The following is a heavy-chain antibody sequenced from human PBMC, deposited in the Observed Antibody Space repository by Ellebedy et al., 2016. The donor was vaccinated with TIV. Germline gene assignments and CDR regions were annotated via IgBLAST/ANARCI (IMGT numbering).Heavy chain of an antibody. CDR1: GYTFTSYA. D-gene: IGHD3-10*01. CDR3: ARRPILWFGELLDY. V-gene: IGHV1-3*01. Sequence: AASVKVSCKASGYTFTSYAMHWVRQAPGQRLEWMGWINAGNGNTKYSENFQGRVTITRDTSASTAYMELSSLRSEDTAVYYCARRPILWFGELLDYWGQGTLVTISS. J-gene: IGHJ4*02. CDR2: INAGNGNT.